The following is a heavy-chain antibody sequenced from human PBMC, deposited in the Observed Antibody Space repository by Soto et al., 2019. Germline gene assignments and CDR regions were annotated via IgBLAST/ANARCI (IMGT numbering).Heavy chain of an antibody. CDR3: XSHWGG. J-gene: IGHJ4*01. V-gene: IGHV3-23*01. CDR2: ISTTGDPT. CDR1: GFTFNTYD. Sequence: PGGSLRLSCAASGFTFNTYDMSWVRQAPGTGLEWVSSISTTGDPTFYAGSVKGRFTISRDNSRNTLFLQINTLRADDTAVYYCXSHWGGWRHGTLVTVPS. D-gene: IGHD2-21*01.